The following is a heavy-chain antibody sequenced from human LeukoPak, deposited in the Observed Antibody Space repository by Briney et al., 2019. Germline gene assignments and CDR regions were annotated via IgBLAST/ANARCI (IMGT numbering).Heavy chain of an antibody. CDR3: TRGRRATHDY. J-gene: IGHJ4*02. D-gene: IGHD1-26*01. CDR1: GFTFSSYS. CDR2: IKQDGSEK. Sequence: GGSLRLSCAASGFTFSSYSMSWVRQAPGKGLEWVANIKQDGSEKNYVGSVKGRFTISRDDSKSIAYLQMNSLKTEDTAVYYCTRGRRATHDYWGQGTLVTVSS. V-gene: IGHV3-7*03.